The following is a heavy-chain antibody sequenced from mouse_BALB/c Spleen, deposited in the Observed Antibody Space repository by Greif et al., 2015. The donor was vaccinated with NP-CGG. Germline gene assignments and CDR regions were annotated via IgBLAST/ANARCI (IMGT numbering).Heavy chain of an antibody. CDR1: GCTFTDYY. CDR2: IYPGSGNT. Sequence: SGPELVKPGASVKISCKASGCTFTDYYINWVKQKPGQGLEWIGWIYPGSGNTKYNEKFKDKATLTVDTSSSTAYTQLSSLTSEDTAVYFCARRTGTEAMDYWGQGTSVTVSS. D-gene: IGHD4-1*01. V-gene: IGHV1-84*02. CDR3: ARRTGTEAMDY. J-gene: IGHJ4*01.